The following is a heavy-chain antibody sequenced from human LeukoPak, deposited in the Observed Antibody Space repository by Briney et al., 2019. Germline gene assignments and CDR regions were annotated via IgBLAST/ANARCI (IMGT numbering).Heavy chain of an antibody. CDR2: INPNSGGT. Sequence: ASVKVSCKASGYTFTGYYMHWVRQAPGQGLEWMGWINPNSGGTNYAQKFQGRVTMTRDTSISIAYMELSRVRSDDTAVYYCARNPRGGFFGSGWLPFDYWGQGTLVTVSS. CDR3: ARNPRGGFFGSGWLPFDY. CDR1: GYTFTGYY. V-gene: IGHV1-2*02. J-gene: IGHJ4*02. D-gene: IGHD6-19*01.